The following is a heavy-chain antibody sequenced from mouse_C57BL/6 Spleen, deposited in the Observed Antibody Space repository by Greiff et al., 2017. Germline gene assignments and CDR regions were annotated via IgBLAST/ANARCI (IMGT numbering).Heavy chain of an antibody. J-gene: IGHJ2*01. CDR2: ISTYYGDA. D-gene: IGHD1-1*01. Sequence: VKLMESGPELVRPGVSVKISCKGSGYTFTDYAMHWVKQSHAKSLEWIGVISTYYGDASYNQKFKDKATVTVDKSSSAAYMERARLTSEDSAVYYCARSQLLLRYPDDWGKGTTLTVSS. V-gene: IGHV1-67*01. CDR1: GYTFTDYA. CDR3: ARSQLLLRYPDD.